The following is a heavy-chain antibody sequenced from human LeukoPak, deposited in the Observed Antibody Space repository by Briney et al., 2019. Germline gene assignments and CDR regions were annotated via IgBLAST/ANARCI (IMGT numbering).Heavy chain of an antibody. D-gene: IGHD5-18*01. CDR3: ARVAYSYSDY. CDR2: IYSGGST. V-gene: IGHV3-53*01. J-gene: IGHJ4*02. Sequence: GGSLRLSCAASGFTFSSYSMSWVRQAPGKGLEWVSVIYSGGSTYYADSVKGRFTISRDNSKNTLYLQMNSLRAEDTAVYYCARVAYSYSDYWGQGTLVTVSS. CDR1: GFTFSSYS.